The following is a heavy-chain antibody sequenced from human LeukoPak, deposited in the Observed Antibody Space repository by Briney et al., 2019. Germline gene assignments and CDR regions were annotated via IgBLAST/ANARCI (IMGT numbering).Heavy chain of an antibody. V-gene: IGHV4-59*02. D-gene: IGHD3-10*01. J-gene: IGHJ4*02. CDR3: VRDRVRGSGSYVY. CDR2: IYYSGST. CDR1: GGSVSSFY. Sequence: PSETLSLTCTVSGGSVSSFYWSWIRQPPGKGLEGIGYIYYSGSTNYNPSLKSRVTISVDTSKNQFSLRLRSVTAADTAVYCCVRDRVRGSGSYVYWGQGGLVTVSS.